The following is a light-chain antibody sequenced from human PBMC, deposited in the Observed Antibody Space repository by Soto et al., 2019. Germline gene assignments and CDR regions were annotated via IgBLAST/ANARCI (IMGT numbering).Light chain of an antibody. V-gene: IGKV3-15*01. CDR2: GAS. Sequence: EIVMTQSPATLSVSPGERATFSCRASQSVSSNLAWYQQKPGQAPRLLIYGASIRAADVPARFSGSWSGTEFTLTINSLQSEDFAVYYCQQYDAWPLTFGGGTKVDIK. CDR3: QQYDAWPLT. CDR1: QSVSSN. J-gene: IGKJ4*01.